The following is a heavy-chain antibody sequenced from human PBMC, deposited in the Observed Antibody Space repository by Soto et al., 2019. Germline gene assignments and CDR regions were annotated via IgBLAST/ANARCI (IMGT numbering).Heavy chain of an antibody. J-gene: IGHJ6*02. CDR2: IYPGDSDT. CDR3: ARQVYMGGYSYGSYGMDV. Sequence: EVQLVQSGAEVKKPGESLKISCKGSGYSFTSYWIGWVRQMPGKGLEWMGIIYPGDSDTRYSPSFQGQVTISADKSISTAYLPWSSLKASDTAMYYCARQVYMGGYSYGSYGMDVWGQGTTVTVSS. V-gene: IGHV5-51*01. CDR1: GYSFTSYW. D-gene: IGHD5-18*01.